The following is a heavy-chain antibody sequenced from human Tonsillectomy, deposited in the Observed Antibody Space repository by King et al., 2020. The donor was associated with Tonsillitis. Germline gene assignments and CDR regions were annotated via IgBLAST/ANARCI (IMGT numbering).Heavy chain of an antibody. J-gene: IGHJ6*02. CDR2: ISYDGSNK. CDR1: GFTFSSYA. CDR3: AREDGDRRDYYYGMDV. V-gene: IGHV3-30-3*01. D-gene: IGHD4-17*01. Sequence: VQLVESGGGVVQPGRSLRLSCAASGFTFSSYAMHWVRQAPGKGLEWVAVISYDGSNKYYADSVKGRFTISRDNSKNTLYLQMNSLRAEDTAVYYCAREDGDRRDYYYGMDVWGQGTTVTVSS.